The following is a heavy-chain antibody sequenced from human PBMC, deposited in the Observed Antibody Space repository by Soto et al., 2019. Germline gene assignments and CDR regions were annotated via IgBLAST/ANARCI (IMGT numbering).Heavy chain of an antibody. D-gene: IGHD6-13*01. Sequence: EVQLVESGGGLVQPGRSLRLSCAASGFSFDDYAMYWVRQAPGKGLEWVSVISWNSRSIGYADSVKGRFTISRDNAKNSLYLQMNSLRAEDTALYYCAKGGSGSFIAPAGTGNWFAPWGQGTLLTVSS. J-gene: IGHJ5*02. CDR2: ISWNSRSI. CDR3: AKGGSGSFIAPAGTGNWFAP. V-gene: IGHV3-9*01. CDR1: GFSFDDYA.